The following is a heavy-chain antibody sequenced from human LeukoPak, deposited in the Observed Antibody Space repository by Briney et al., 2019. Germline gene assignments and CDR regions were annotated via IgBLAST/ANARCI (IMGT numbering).Heavy chain of an antibody. CDR3: GSGQWLVGVFY. V-gene: IGHV1-2*02. CDR2: INPNSGVT. J-gene: IGHJ4*02. CDR1: GHTFTGYY. D-gene: IGHD6-19*01. Sequence: ASVNVSCKASGHTFTGYYMHWVRQAPGQGLEWLGWINPNSGVTNYAQKFQGRITMTRDTSITTVYMELSSLTSDDTAVYYCGSGQWLVGVFYWGQGTLVTVSS.